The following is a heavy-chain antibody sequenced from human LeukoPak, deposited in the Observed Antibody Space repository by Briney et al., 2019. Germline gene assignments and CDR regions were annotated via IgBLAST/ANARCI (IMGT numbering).Heavy chain of an antibody. D-gene: IGHD4-17*01. CDR3: ARVTTSRWVDY. J-gene: IGHJ4*02. V-gene: IGHV4-34*01. CDR2: INHSGST. CDR1: GGSFSGYY. Sequence: SETLSLTCAVYGGSFSGYYWSWIRQPPGKGLEWIGEINHSGSTNYNPSLKSRVTISVDTSKNQFSLKLSSVTAADTAVYYCARVTTSRWVDYWGQGTLVTVPS.